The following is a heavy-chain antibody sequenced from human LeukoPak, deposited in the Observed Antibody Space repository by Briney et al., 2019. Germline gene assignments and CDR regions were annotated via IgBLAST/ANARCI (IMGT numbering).Heavy chain of an antibody. J-gene: IGHJ4*02. CDR2: IIPIFGTA. V-gene: IGHV1-69*01. CDR3: ARWEYSSSSSEY. Sequence: GASVKVSCKASGGTFSSYAISWVRQAPGQGLEWMGGIIPIFGTANYAQKFQGRVTITADESMSTAYMELSSLRSEDTAVYYCARWEYSSSSSEYWGQGTLVTVSS. CDR1: GGTFSSYA. D-gene: IGHD6-6*01.